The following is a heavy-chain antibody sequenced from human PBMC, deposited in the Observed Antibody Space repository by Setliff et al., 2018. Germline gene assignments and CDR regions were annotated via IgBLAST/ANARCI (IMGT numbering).Heavy chain of an antibody. Sequence: SETLSLTCTVSGGSISSYYWSWIRQPAGKGLEWIGHIYIGGSANYNPSLKSRLTISRDTSKNQVSLKLNSVTATDTAVYYCARQTRYGYGDYAIDYWGQGRLVTVSS. CDR3: ARQTRYGYGDYAIDY. CDR1: GGSISSYY. J-gene: IGHJ4*02. D-gene: IGHD4-17*01. CDR2: IYIGGSA. V-gene: IGHV4-4*07.